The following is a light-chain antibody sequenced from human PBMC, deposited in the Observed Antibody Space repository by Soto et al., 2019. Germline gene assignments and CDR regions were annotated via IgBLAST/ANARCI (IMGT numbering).Light chain of an antibody. J-gene: IGLJ2*01. CDR1: SSNIGAGYD. Sequence: QSVLTQPPSVSGAPGQRVTNSCTGSSSNIGAGYDVHWYHQLPGTAPKLLIYGNSNRPSGVPDRFSGSKSGTSASLAISGLQADDEADYYCQSYDSSLSEGVFGGGTQLTVL. V-gene: IGLV1-40*01. CDR2: GNS. CDR3: QSYDSSLSEGV.